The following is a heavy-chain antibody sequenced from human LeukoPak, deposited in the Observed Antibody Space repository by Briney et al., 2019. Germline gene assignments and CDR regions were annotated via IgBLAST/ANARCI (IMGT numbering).Heavy chain of an antibody. V-gene: IGHV3-23*01. CDR3: APQWGGYGAFDI. CDR1: GFTFSSYA. CDR2: ISGSGGST. J-gene: IGHJ3*02. D-gene: IGHD5-12*01. Sequence: PSGGSLRLSCAASGFTFSSYAMSWVRQAPGKGLEWVSAISGSGGSTYYADSVKGWFTISRDNSKNTLYLQMNSLRAEDTAVYYCAPQWGGYGAFDIWGQGTMVTVSS.